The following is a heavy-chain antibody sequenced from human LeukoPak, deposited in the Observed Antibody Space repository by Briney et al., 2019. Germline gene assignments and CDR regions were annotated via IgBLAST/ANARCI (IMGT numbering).Heavy chain of an antibody. V-gene: IGHV1-8*01. CDR1: GYTFTSYD. Sequence: ASVKVSCKPSGYTFTSYDINWVRQATGQGLERMGWMNPNSGNTGYAQKFQGRVTMTRNTSISTAYMELSSLRSEDTAVYYCARFAKSIAARPRAYYYYMDVWGKGTTVTVSS. CDR2: MNPNSGNT. D-gene: IGHD6-6*01. CDR3: ARFAKSIAARPRAYYYYMDV. J-gene: IGHJ6*03.